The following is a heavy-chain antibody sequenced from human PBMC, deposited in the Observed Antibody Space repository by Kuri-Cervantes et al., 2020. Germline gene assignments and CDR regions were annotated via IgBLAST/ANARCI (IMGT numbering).Heavy chain of an antibody. J-gene: IGHJ4*02. CDR2: IWYDGSNK. V-gene: IGHV3-33*01. Sequence: LSLTCAASGFTFSSYGMHWVRQAPGKGLEWVAVIWYDGSNKYHADSVKGRFTISRDNSKNTLYLQMNSLRAEDTAVYYCAREKIAVAGRVLDYWGQGTLVTVSS. D-gene: IGHD6-19*01. CDR3: AREKIAVAGRVLDY. CDR1: GFTFSSYG.